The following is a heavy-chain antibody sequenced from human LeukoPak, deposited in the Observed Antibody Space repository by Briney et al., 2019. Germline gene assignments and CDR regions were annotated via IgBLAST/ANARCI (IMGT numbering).Heavy chain of an antibody. CDR3: ARGHYDVLAASYKWTPDY. J-gene: IGHJ4*02. V-gene: IGHV3-21*01. CDR2: ITSGGDYI. CDR1: GFTFNTFN. D-gene: IGHD3-9*01. Sequence: GGSLRLSCAASGFTFNTFNMNWVRQAPGKGLEWVSSITSGGDYIYYANSVKGRFTTSRDNAKNSLSLQLNSLRVEDTAVYYCARGHYDVLAASYKWTPDYWGQGTLVTVSS.